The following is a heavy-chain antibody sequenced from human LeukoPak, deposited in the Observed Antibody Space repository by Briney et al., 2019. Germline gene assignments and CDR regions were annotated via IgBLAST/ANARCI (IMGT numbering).Heavy chain of an antibody. CDR2: FYYSGSI. V-gene: IGHV4-39*07. D-gene: IGHD1-26*01. J-gene: IGHJ6*03. CDR1: GGSISSTSYY. CDR3: ARATGSYSYMDV. Sequence: PSETLSLTCIVSGGSISSTSYYWGWIRQSPGKGLEWIGSFYYSGSIFDNRSLRSRVTMSVDTSKNQFSLRLSSVTAADTAVYYCARATGSYSYMDVWGKGATVTVSS.